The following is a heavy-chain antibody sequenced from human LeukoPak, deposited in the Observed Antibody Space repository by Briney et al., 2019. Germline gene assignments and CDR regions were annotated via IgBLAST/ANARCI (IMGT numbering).Heavy chain of an antibody. CDR2: INHSGGT. D-gene: IGHD2-21*02. CDR1: GGSFSGYY. V-gene: IGHV4-34*01. CDR3: ARGHPLLDY. J-gene: IGHJ4*02. Sequence: SETLSLTCAVYGGSFSGYYWTWIRQPPGKGLEWIGEINHSGGTNYNPSLKSRVTISVDTSKNQFSLKLSSVAAADTAVYYCARGHPLLDYWGQGTLVTVSS.